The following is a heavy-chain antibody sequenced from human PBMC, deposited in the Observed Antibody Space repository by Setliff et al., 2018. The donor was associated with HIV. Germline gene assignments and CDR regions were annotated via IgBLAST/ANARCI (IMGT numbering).Heavy chain of an antibody. CDR3: MRDPSGYDASGYYPLLWYFDL. Sequence: SFNSSGYTFSGYYMHWVRQAHGQGLEWMGWITTYKGNTNYAQKFQGRGTMTTDTSTRTVYMDLRILRSDDTAVYYCMRDPSGYDASGYYPLLWYFDLWGRGTLVTVSS. J-gene: IGHJ2*01. D-gene: IGHD3-22*01. CDR2: ITTYKGNT. CDR1: GYTFSGYY. V-gene: IGHV1-18*04.